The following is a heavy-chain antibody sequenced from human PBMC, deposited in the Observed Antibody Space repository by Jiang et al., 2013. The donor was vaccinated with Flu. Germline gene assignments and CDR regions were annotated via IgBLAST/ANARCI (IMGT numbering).Heavy chain of an antibody. J-gene: IGHJ3*02. CDR3: ARGFPPDGSDAFDI. V-gene: IGHV6-1*01. D-gene: IGHD1-14*01. CDR2: TYYRSKWYN. CDR1: GDSVSSNSAA. Sequence: AISGDSVSSNSAAWNWIRQSPSRGLEWLGRTYYRSKWYNDYAVSVKSRITINPDTSKNQFSLQLNSVTPEDTAVYYCARGFPPDGSDAFDIWGQGTMVTVSS.